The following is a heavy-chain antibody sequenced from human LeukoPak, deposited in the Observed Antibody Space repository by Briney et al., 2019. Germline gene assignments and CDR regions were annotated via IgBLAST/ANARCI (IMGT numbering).Heavy chain of an antibody. J-gene: IGHJ4*02. CDR1: GFTFRSHA. V-gene: IGHV3-23*01. CDR2: IYENGGAT. CDR3: AKDFRIGYSAHFDY. D-gene: IGHD2-21*01. Sequence: GGSLRLSCVGSGFTFRSHAMSWVRQAPEKGLEFVSGIYENGGATYYADSVKGRFSVSRDNSKNTLYLQMDSLRGEDTAVYYCAKDFRIGYSAHFDYWGQGALVTVSS.